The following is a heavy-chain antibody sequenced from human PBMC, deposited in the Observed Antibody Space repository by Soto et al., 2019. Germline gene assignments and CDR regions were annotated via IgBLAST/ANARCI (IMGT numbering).Heavy chain of an antibody. V-gene: IGHV4-39*01. J-gene: IGHJ4*02. D-gene: IGHD7-27*01. CDR3: ARHAAITGEGRDS. CDR2: IYYSGST. CDR1: GGSISSSSYY. Sequence: SETLSLTCTVSGGSISSSSYYWGWIRQPPGKGLEWIGSIYYSGSTYYNPSVKSRVTISVDTSKNQFSLKLSSVTAADTAVYYCARHAAITGEGRDSWGQGTLVTVSS.